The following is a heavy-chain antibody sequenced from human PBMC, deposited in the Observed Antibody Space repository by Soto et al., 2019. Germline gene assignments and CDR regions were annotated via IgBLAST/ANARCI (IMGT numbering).Heavy chain of an antibody. CDR1: GYTFTSYA. V-gene: IGHV1-3*01. J-gene: IGHJ3*02. Sequence: ASVKVSCKASGYTFTSYAMHWVRQAPGQSLEWMGWINAVNGNTEYSQKFQGRVTITRDTSASTAYMELSSLRSEDTAVYYCARERGDYVGVRRDIWARGTMVTV. CDR2: INAVNGNT. D-gene: IGHD4-17*01. CDR3: ARERGDYVGVRRDI.